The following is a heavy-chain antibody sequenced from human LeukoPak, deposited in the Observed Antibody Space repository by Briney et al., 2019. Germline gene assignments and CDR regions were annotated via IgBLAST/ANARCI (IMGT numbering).Heavy chain of an antibody. CDR1: GGSISSYH. V-gene: IGHV4-59*08. CDR3: ARLTPEAAAGSFDY. CDR2: IYYSGST. D-gene: IGHD6-13*01. Sequence: SETLSLTCTVSGGSISSYHWSWIRQPPGKGLEWIGYIYYSGSTNYNPSLKSRVTISVDTSKNQFSLKLSSVTAADTAVYYCARLTPEAAAGSFDYWGQGTLVTVSS. J-gene: IGHJ4*02.